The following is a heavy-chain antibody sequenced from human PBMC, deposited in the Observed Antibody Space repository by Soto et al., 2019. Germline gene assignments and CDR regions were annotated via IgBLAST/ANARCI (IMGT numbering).Heavy chain of an antibody. Sequence: PGGSLRLSCAASGFTFSTYGMHWVRQAPGKGLEWVAVISYDGSNKYYADSVKGRFTISRDNSKNTLYLQMNSLRAEDTAVYYCARVASSSSGLNYSGQATLVTFSS. D-gene: IGHD6-6*01. CDR2: ISYDGSNK. V-gene: IGHV3-30*03. CDR1: GFTFSTYG. CDR3: ARVASSSSGLNY. J-gene: IGHJ4*02.